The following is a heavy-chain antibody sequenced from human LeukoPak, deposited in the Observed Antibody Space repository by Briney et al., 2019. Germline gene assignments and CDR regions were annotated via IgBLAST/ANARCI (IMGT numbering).Heavy chain of an antibody. CDR2: IIPIFGTA. CDR1: GGTFSSYA. V-gene: IGHV1-69*13. D-gene: IGHD6-19*01. CDR3: AREWDGTIAVAGPRPFDY. Sequence: GASVKVSCKASGGTFSSYAISWVRQAPGQGLEWMGGIIPIFGTANYAQKFQGRVTITADESTSTAYMELSSLRSEDTAVYYCAREWDGTIAVAGPRPFDYWGQGTLVTVSS. J-gene: IGHJ4*02.